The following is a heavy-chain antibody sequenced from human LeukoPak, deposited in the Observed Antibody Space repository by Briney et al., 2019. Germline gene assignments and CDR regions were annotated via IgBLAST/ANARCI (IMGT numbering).Heavy chain of an antibody. V-gene: IGHV3-74*01. J-gene: IGHJ5*02. CDR1: GFTFSSYW. D-gene: IGHD3-10*01. CDR3: ARAVTYFYGSVTYDWFDP. CDR2: IKSDGST. Sequence: GGSLRLSCAASGFTFSSYWMHWVRQTPGKGLVWVSRIKSDGSTIYADSVKGRFTISRDNAKNTLYLQINSLRAEDTAIYYCARAVTYFYGSVTYDWFDPWGQGTLVTVSS.